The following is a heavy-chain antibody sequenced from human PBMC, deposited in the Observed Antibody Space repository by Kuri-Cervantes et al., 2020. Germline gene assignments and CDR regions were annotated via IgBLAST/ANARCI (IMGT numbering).Heavy chain of an antibody. D-gene: IGHD4-17*01. CDR1: GGTFSSYA. CDR3: ATLKLRRSTVTTSYYYYGMDV. CDR2: IIPIFGTA. J-gene: IGHJ6*02. V-gene: IGHV1-69*13. Sequence: SVKVSCKASGGTFSSYAISWVRQAPGQGLKWMGGIIPIFGTANYAQKFQGRVTITADESTSTAYMELSSLRSEDTAVYYCATLKLRRSTVTTSYYYYGMDVWGQGTTVTDSS.